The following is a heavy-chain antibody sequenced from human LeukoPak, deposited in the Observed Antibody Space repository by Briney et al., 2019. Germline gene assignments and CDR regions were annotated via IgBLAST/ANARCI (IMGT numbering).Heavy chain of an antibody. Sequence: PGGSLRLSCAASGFTVNSKYMSWVRQAPGTGLEWVSVVYSGGQTYYADSVKGRFTISRDISKNTLYLQMNSLRADDTAVYYCARGRGIYYYGSGTHIDWDYWGQGTLVTVYS. J-gene: IGHJ4*02. CDR2: VYSGGQT. CDR3: ARGRGIYYYGSGTHIDWDY. V-gene: IGHV3-53*01. CDR1: GFTVNSKY. D-gene: IGHD3-10*01.